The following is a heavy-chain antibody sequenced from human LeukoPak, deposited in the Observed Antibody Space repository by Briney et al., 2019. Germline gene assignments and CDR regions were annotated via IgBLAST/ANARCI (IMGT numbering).Heavy chain of an antibody. Sequence: ASVKVSCKASGSTFTDYYMHWVRQAPGQGLEWMGWINPNSGGTNYAQKFQGRVTMTRDTSISTAYMELSRLRSDDTAVYYCARVLKVRGVIMPYDYWGQGTLVTVSS. V-gene: IGHV1-2*02. CDR2: INPNSGGT. D-gene: IGHD3-10*01. CDR1: GSTFTDYY. J-gene: IGHJ4*02. CDR3: ARVLKVRGVIMPYDY.